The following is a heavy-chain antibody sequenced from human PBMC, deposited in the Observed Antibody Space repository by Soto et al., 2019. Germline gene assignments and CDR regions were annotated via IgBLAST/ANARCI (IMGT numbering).Heavy chain of an antibody. Sequence: GSLRLSCAASGFTFSSYGMHWVRQAPGKGLEWVAVISNYGSDKYSADSVKGRFTISRENSKNTLYLQMKSLRAEDTAVYYCAKDSGRGSADYYFDYWGQGALVTVYS. V-gene: IGHV3-30*18. CDR2: ISNYGSDK. CDR3: AKDSGRGSADYYFDY. J-gene: IGHJ4*02. CDR1: GFTFSSYG. D-gene: IGHD3-10*01.